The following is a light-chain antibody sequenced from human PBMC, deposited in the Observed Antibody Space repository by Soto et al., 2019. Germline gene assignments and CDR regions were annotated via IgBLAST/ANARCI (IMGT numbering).Light chain of an antibody. CDR1: NIGSKN. V-gene: IGLV3-9*01. CDR3: QVWDSSTAVV. J-gene: IGLJ2*01. Sequence: SYELTQPLSVSVALGQTARITCRGNNIGSKNVHWYQQEPGQAPVLVIHRDSNRPSGIPERFSGSNSGNTATLTISRAQAGDEADYYCQVWDSSTAVVFGGGTKVTVL. CDR2: RDS.